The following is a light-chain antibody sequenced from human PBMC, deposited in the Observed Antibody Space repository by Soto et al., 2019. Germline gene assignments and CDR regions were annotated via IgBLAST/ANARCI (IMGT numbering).Light chain of an antibody. J-gene: IGKJ5*01. CDR1: QSVSSSY. V-gene: IGKV3-20*01. Sequence: EIVLTQSPGTLSLSPGERATLSCRASQSVSSSYLAWYQQKPGQAPRLLIYGASSRATGIPDRFSGSGSETIFIFSFSRLEPEDFAVYYCKQYGSSPITFGQGTRLEIK. CDR2: GAS. CDR3: KQYGSSPIT.